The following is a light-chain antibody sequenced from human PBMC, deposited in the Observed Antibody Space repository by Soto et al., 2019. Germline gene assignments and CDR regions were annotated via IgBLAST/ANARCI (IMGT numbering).Light chain of an antibody. CDR2: WAS. V-gene: IGKV4-1*01. CDR3: QQYYSPPYT. CDR1: QPILKSSHNGHC. Sequence: DIVMTQSPDSLAVSLGERAAINCKSTQPILKSSHNGHCLAWYQQKPGQPPKLLLYWASTRESGVPDRFSGSGSGTDFTLTVSSLQAEDVAVYYCQQYYSPPYTFGQGPKLEI. J-gene: IGKJ2*01.